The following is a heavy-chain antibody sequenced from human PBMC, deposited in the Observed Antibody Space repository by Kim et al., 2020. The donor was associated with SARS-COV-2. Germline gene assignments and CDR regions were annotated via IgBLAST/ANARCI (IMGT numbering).Heavy chain of an antibody. CDR3: ARYTVVVPAAPFFDY. Sequence: PSLKSRVTISVDTSKNQFYLKLSSVTAADTAVYYCARYTVVVPAAPFFDYWGQGTLVTVSS. D-gene: IGHD2-2*01. J-gene: IGHJ4*02. V-gene: IGHV4-30-2*05.